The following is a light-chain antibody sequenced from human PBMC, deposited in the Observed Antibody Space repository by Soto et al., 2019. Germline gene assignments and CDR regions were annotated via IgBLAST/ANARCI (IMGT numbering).Light chain of an antibody. J-gene: IGKJ1*01. Sequence: EIVMTQSPATLSVSPGERATLPCRASQSVSTNLVCYQQKPGQAPRLLIYGASTRATGVPGRFSGTGSGTEFTLTISSLQSEDSAVYYCQQYNHWWTFGQGTKVDIK. CDR2: GAS. CDR3: QQYNHWWT. CDR1: QSVSTN. V-gene: IGKV3-15*01.